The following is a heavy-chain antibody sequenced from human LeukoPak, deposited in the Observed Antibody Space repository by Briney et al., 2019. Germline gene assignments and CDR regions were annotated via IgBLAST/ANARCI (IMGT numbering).Heavy chain of an antibody. CDR3: AKEYCSNSVCHSLDY. V-gene: IGHV3-33*06. CDR1: GLNFRNYG. Sequence: GRSLRLSCAASGLNFRNYGMHWVRQAPGKGLEWVAVIWYDGSNQYYVDSVKGRFTFSRDNSKNTLYLQMNSLRAEDTAVYYCAKEYCSNSVCHSLDYWGQGTLVTVSS. J-gene: IGHJ4*02. D-gene: IGHD2-8*01. CDR2: IWYDGSNQ.